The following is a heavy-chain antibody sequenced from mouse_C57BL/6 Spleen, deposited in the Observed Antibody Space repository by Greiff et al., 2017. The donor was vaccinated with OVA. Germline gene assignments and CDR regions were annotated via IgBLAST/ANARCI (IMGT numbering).Heavy chain of an antibody. CDR2: ISGGGGNT. D-gene: IGHD2-2*01. V-gene: IGHV5-9*01. Sequence: EVQRVESGGGLVKPGGSLKLSCAASGFTFSSYTMSWVRQTPEKRLEWVATISGGGGNTYSPDSVKGRFTISRDNAKNTLYLQMSSRRSEDTALYYCARRSTMVTTGFAYWGQGTLVTVSA. CDR3: ARRSTMVTTGFAY. CDR1: GFTFSSYT. J-gene: IGHJ3*01.